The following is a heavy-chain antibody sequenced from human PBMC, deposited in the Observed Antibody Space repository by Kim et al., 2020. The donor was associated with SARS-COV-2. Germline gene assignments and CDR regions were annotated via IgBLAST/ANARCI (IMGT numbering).Heavy chain of an antibody. Sequence: SFQGQVTISADKSISTAYLQWSSLKASDTAMYYCARHPIYGDYPAYYFDYWGQGTLVTVSS. CDR3: ARHPIYGDYPAYYFDY. J-gene: IGHJ4*02. D-gene: IGHD4-17*01. V-gene: IGHV5-51*01.